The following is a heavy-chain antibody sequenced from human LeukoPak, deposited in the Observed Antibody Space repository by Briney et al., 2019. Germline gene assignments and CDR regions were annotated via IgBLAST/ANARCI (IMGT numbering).Heavy chain of an antibody. D-gene: IGHD4-17*01. V-gene: IGHV3-30*03. J-gene: IGHJ4*02. CDR1: GFTFSSYG. Sequence: GGSLRLSCAASGFTFSSYGMHWVRQAPGKGLEWVAVISYDGSNKYYADSVKGRFTISRDNSKNTLYLQMNSLRAEDTAVYYCARDHRTTVTVYYFDYWGQGTLVTVSS. CDR3: ARDHRTTVTVYYFDY. CDR2: ISYDGSNK.